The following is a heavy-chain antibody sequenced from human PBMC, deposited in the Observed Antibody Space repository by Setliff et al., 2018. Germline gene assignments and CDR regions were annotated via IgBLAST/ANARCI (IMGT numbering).Heavy chain of an antibody. V-gene: IGHV3-33*06. CDR3: AKDRMDYYDSSGPWGDAFDI. CDR1: GFTFSSYG. Sequence: GGSLRLSCAASGFTFSSYGMHWVRQAPGKGLEWVAVIWYDGSNKYYADSVKGRFTISRDNSKNTLYLQMNSLRAEDTAVYYCAKDRMDYYDSSGPWGDAFDIWGQGTMVTVSS. J-gene: IGHJ3*02. CDR2: IWYDGSNK. D-gene: IGHD3-22*01.